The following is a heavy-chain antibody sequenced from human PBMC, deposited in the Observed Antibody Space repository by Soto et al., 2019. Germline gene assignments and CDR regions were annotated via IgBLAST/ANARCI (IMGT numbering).Heavy chain of an antibody. CDR2: IIPIFGTA. Sequence: QVQLVQSGAEVKKPGSSVKVSCKASGGTFSSYAISWVRQAPGQGLEWMGGIIPIFGTANYAQKFQGRVTITADEATSTAYMELSSLISEDTAVYYCALTLGVTDPYYYSYGMDVWGQGTTVTVSS. CDR1: GGTFSSYA. CDR3: ALTLGVTDPYYYSYGMDV. J-gene: IGHJ6*02. D-gene: IGHD3-10*01. V-gene: IGHV1-69*01.